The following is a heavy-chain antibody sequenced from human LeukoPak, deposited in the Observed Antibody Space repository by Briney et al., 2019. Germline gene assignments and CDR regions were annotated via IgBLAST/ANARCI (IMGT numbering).Heavy chain of an antibody. CDR1: GFTFDDYA. V-gene: IGHV3-43*02. Sequence: GGSLRLSCAASGFTFDDYAFHWVRQTPGKALEWVSLISVDGETTDYANSVKGRFTISRDNSKNFLYLQMDSLRTEDTALYYCAKVGVVVALNDGFDIWGHGTMVTVSS. D-gene: IGHD2-15*01. CDR2: ISVDGETT. J-gene: IGHJ3*02. CDR3: AKVGVVVALNDGFDI.